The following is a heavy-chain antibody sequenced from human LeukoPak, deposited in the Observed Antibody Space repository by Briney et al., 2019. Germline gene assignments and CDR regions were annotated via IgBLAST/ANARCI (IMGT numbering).Heavy chain of an antibody. D-gene: IGHD5-18*01. CDR3: AKGGYSNGRYYYYYMDV. V-gene: IGHV3-23*01. J-gene: IGHJ6*03. Sequence: PGGSLRLSCAASGFTFSSYSMNWVRQAPGKGLEWVSAISGSGGSTYYADSAKGRFTISRDNSKNTLYLQMNSLRAEDTAVYYCAKGGYSNGRYYYYYMDVWGEGTTVTVSS. CDR1: GFTFSSYS. CDR2: ISGSGGST.